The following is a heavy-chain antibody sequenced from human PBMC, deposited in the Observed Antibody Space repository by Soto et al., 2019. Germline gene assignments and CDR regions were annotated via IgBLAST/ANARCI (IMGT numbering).Heavy chain of an antibody. D-gene: IGHD3-22*01. CDR2: ISGSGGST. Sequence: GGSLRLSCAASGFTFSSYAMSWVRQAPGKGLEWVSAISGSGGSTYYADSVKGRFTISRDNSKNTLYLQMNSLRAEDTAVYYWAKDRYYYDSSGSQPPLGVDYWGQGTLVTVSS. CDR3: AKDRYYYDSSGSQPPLGVDY. CDR1: GFTFSSYA. V-gene: IGHV3-23*01. J-gene: IGHJ4*02.